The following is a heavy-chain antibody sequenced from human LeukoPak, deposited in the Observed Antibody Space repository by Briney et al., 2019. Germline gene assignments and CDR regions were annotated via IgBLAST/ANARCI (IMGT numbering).Heavy chain of an antibody. D-gene: IGHD1-7*01. Sequence: GGSLRLSCAASGFTFSSYAMSWVRQAPGKGLEWVSYISTSGSTLHYADSVKGRFTVSGDNANNSLYLQMNSLRAEDTAVYYCAREHGNYLRHWGQGTLVTVSS. J-gene: IGHJ4*02. CDR2: ISTSGSTL. CDR1: GFTFSSYA. CDR3: AREHGNYLRH. V-gene: IGHV3-48*01.